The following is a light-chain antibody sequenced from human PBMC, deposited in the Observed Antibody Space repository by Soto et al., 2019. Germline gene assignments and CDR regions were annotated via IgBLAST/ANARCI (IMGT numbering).Light chain of an antibody. CDR1: QGIASY. CDR3: QQLSSFPIT. CDR2: AAT. Sequence: IQLTQSPSSLSASVGDRVSITCRASQGIASYLAWYQQKPGKAPKLLIYAATTLQSGVPSRFSDSRSETDLTLTITSLQRENFVTYFCQQLSSFPITFGQGTRLVIK. J-gene: IGKJ5*01. V-gene: IGKV1-9*01.